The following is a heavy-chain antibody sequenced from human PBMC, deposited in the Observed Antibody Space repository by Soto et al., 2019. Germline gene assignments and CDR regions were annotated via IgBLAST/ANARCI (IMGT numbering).Heavy chain of an antibody. CDR1: GYTLSDYF. CDR2: INPDSGTP. Sequence: QVLLVQSGPDVKKPGASVRVSCRASGYTLSDYFIHWVRQAPGQGLEWMGWINPDSGTPYYAQKFQGRVTMTRDTFLGTAYLVLNRLESADTAVYYCARSDDLWGPGTLVTVST. V-gene: IGHV1-2*02. J-gene: IGHJ4*02. CDR3: ARSDDL.